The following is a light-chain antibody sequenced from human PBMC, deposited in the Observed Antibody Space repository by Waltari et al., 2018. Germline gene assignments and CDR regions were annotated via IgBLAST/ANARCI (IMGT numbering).Light chain of an antibody. CDR1: SSDVGGYNC. Sequence: QSALTQPPSASGSPGQSVTISCTGTSSDVGGYNCVSWYQQHPGQAPKLMLYDVSKRPSGVPDRFSGSKCGNTAYLTVSGLQAEDAADYYCNSYAGSNSVLFGAGTKLTVL. V-gene: IGLV2-8*01. J-gene: IGLJ2*01. CDR3: NSYAGSNSVL. CDR2: DVS.